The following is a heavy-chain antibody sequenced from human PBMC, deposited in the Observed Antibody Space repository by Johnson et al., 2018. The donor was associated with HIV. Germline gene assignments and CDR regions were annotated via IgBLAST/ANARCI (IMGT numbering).Heavy chain of an antibody. CDR2: LWNDGNNE. CDR1: GFTFSSSA. J-gene: IGHJ3*01. V-gene: IGHV3-33*06. Sequence: VQLVESGGDVVQPGRSLRLSCAASGFTFSSSAMHWVRQAPGKGLEWVAVLWNDGNNEYYSDSVQGRFSISTDNSKNTLFLQMNNLRVEDMGVYYCAKGLYYYDSSDYDVPEVWGQGTTVTVSS. D-gene: IGHD3-22*01. CDR3: AKGLYYYDSSDYDVPEV.